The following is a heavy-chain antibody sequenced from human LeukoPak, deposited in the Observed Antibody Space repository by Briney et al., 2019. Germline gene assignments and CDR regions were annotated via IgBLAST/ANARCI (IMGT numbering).Heavy chain of an antibody. J-gene: IGHJ4*02. Sequence: PGGSLRLSCAASGFTFSDYYWSWIRQPPGKGLEWIGEINHSGSTNYNPSLKSRVTISVDTSKNQFSLKLSSVTAADTAVYYCARRVRLRASDYWGQGTLVTVSS. CDR3: ARRVRLRASDY. D-gene: IGHD5-12*01. V-gene: IGHV4-34*01. CDR2: INHSGST. CDR1: GFTFSDYY.